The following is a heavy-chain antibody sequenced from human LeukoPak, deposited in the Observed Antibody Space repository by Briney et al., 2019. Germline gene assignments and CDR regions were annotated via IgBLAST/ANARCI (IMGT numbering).Heavy chain of an antibody. Sequence: GGSLRLSCAASGFTFSSYAMSWVRQAPGKGLEWVSAISGSGGSTYYADSVRGRFTISRDNSKNTLYLQMNSLRAEDTAVYYCAKNTEYSSSSWFDPWGQGTLVTVSS. CDR2: ISGSGGST. J-gene: IGHJ5*02. CDR3: AKNTEYSSSSWFDP. D-gene: IGHD6-6*01. CDR1: GFTFSSYA. V-gene: IGHV3-23*01.